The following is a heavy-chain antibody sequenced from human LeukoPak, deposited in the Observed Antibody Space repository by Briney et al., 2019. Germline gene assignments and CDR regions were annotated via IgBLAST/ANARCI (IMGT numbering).Heavy chain of an antibody. CDR3: AMNWNNSYYFDY. V-gene: IGHV1-69*05. J-gene: IGHJ4*02. CDR2: IIPIFGTA. Sequence: SVKVSCKASGGTFSSYAISWVRQAPGQGLEWMGGIIPIFGTANYAQKFQGRVTITTDESTSTAYMELSSLRSEDTAVYYCAMNWNNSYYFDYWGQGTLVTVSS. D-gene: IGHD1/OR15-1a*01. CDR1: GGTFSSYA.